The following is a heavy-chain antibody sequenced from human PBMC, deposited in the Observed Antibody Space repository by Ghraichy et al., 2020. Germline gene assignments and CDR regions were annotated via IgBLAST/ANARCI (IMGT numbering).Heavy chain of an antibody. CDR2: IWYDGSNK. CDR1: GFTFSSYG. Sequence: GESLNISCAASGFTFSSYGMHWVRQAPGKGLEWVAVIWYDGSNKYYADSVKGRFTISRDNSKNTLYLQMNSLRAEDTAVYYCARGPVYYYYGMDVWGQGTPVTVSS. J-gene: IGHJ6*02. V-gene: IGHV3-33*01. CDR3: ARGPVYYYYGMDV.